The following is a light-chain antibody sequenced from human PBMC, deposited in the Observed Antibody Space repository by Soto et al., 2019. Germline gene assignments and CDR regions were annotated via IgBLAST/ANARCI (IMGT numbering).Light chain of an antibody. V-gene: IGKV1-5*01. CDR2: DAS. CDR3: QQRT. Sequence: DIQMTQSPSTLSASLGDRVTITCRASQSISSWLAWYQQKPGKAPKLLIYDASSLESGVPSRFSGSGSGTEFTLTISSLQPDDFATYYCQQRTFGQGTKVDIK. J-gene: IGKJ1*01. CDR1: QSISSW.